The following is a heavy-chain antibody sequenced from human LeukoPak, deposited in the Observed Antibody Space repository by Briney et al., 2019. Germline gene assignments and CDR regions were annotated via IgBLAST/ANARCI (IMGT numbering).Heavy chain of an antibody. CDR3: ARMYYYDSSGYNEAQYFDY. CDR1: GFTFSSYW. D-gene: IGHD3-22*01. V-gene: IGHV3-7*01. CDR2: IKQDGSEK. Sequence: GGSLRLSCAASGFTFSSYWMSWVRQAPGKGLEWVANIKQDGSEKYYVDSVKGRFTISRDNAKNSLYLQMNSLRAEDTAVYYCARMYYYDSSGYNEAQYFDYWGQGTLVTVSS. J-gene: IGHJ4*02.